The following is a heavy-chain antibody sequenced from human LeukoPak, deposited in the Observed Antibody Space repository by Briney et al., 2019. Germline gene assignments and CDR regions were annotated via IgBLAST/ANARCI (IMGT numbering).Heavy chain of an antibody. V-gene: IGHV3-23*01. D-gene: IGHD4-11*01. J-gene: IGHJ4*02. CDR3: AKAPDTVTSLPFDY. Sequence: GGSLRLSCAASGFTFSSYAMSWVRQAPGKGLEWVSAISGSGGSTYYADSVKGRFTISRDNSKNTLYLQMNSLGAEDMAVYYCAKAPDTVTSLPFDYWGQGTLVTVSS. CDR2: ISGSGGST. CDR1: GFTFSSYA.